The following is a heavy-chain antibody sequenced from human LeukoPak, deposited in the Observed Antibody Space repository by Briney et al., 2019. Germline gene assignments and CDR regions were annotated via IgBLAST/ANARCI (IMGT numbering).Heavy chain of an antibody. J-gene: IGHJ4*02. CDR3: ARDGGGVSSWVSH. Sequence: GESLKISCKGSGYSFSSYWISWVRQMPGESLEWMGRIDPGDSFTKYRPSLEGRVTISADKSLSTVYLQWSSLKASDTAIYYCARDGGGVSSWVSHWGQGTLVTVSS. CDR2: IDPGDSFT. D-gene: IGHD2-8*02. CDR1: GYSFSSYW. V-gene: IGHV5-10-1*01.